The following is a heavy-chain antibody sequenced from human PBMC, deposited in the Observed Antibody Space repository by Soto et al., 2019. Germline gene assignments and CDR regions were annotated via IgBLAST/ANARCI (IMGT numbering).Heavy chain of an antibody. CDR1: GDSVSTNSAT. CDR3: ARLIGNSWLDS. J-gene: IGHJ5*01. V-gene: IGHV6-1*01. Sequence: PSQTLSLTCAISGDSVSTNSATWDWIRQSPSRGLKWLGRTYYRSKWENDYAVSVKGRISIIPDTTNNRLSLQLNSVSPDDTVVYYCARLIGNSWLDSWGQGTLVTVSS. CDR2: TYYRSKWEN.